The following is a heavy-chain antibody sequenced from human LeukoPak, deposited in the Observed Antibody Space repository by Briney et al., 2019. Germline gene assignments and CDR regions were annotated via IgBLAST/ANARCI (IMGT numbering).Heavy chain of an antibody. CDR1: GFTFSSYA. CDR2: ISGSGGST. CDR3: ARDQSTYYDFWSGSNYFDY. D-gene: IGHD3-3*01. J-gene: IGHJ4*02. V-gene: IGHV3-23*01. Sequence: GGSLRLSCAASGFTFSSYAMSWVRQAPGKGLEWVSAISGSGGSTYYADSVKGRFTISRDNAKNSLYLQMNSLRAEDTAVYYCARDQSTYYDFWSGSNYFDYWGQGTLVTVSS.